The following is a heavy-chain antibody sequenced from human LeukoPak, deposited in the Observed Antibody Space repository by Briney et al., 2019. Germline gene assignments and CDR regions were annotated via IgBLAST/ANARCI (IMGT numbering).Heavy chain of an antibody. CDR3: ARDSGNYLDAFDI. CDR2: ISGSGGNT. V-gene: IGHV3-23*01. D-gene: IGHD1-7*01. J-gene: IGHJ3*02. CDR1: GLTFSNYG. Sequence: PGGTLRLSCAASGLTFSNYGMSWVRQAPGKGLEWVSAISGSGGNTYYADSVKGRFTISRDNAKNSLYLQMNSLRAEDTAVYYCARDSGNYLDAFDIWGQGTMVTVSS.